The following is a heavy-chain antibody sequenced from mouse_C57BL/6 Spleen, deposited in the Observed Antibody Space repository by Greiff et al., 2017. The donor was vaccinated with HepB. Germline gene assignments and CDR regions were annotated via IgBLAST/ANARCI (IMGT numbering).Heavy chain of an antibody. D-gene: IGHD2-4*01. CDR3: ARRRGYDYDATWFAY. V-gene: IGHV1-81*01. CDR2: IYPRSGNT. Sequence: QVQLQQSGAELARPGASVKLSCKASGYTFTSYGISWVKQRTGQGLEWIGEIYPRSGNTYYNEKFKGNATLTADKSSSTAYMELRSLTSEDSAVYFCARRRGYDYDATWFAYWGQGTLVTVSA. J-gene: IGHJ3*01. CDR1: GYTFTSYG.